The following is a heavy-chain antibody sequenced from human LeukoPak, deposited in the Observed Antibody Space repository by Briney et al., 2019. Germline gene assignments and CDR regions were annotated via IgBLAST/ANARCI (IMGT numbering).Heavy chain of an antibody. J-gene: IGHJ4*02. D-gene: IGHD3-3*01. CDR3: ARRSDFWSGYWFDY. Sequence: KAGASLQISCKGSGYIFPNYWIGWVRPMPGKGLEWMGIIYPGDSDTTYSPSFQGQVTISADKSISTAYLQWSSLKASDTAMYYCARRSDFWSGYWFDYWGQGTLVTVSS. V-gene: IGHV5-51*01. CDR2: IYPGDSDT. CDR1: GYIFPNYW.